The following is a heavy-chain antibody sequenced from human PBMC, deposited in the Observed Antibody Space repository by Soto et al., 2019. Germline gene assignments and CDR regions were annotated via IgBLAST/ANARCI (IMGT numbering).Heavy chain of an antibody. CDR1: GFTFSNYW. D-gene: IGHD2-8*01. J-gene: IGHJ4*02. CDR2: IKRDGSET. V-gene: IGHV3-7*01. CDR3: ARDGRRMVYAFRGVEFDY. Sequence: PGGSLRLSCAASGFTFSNYWMSWVRQFPGKGLEWLANIKRDGSETTYGDSVKGRFTISRDNAKSSLYLQMNSLRVEDTAVYYCARDGRRMVYAFRGVEFDYWGQGIQVTVSS.